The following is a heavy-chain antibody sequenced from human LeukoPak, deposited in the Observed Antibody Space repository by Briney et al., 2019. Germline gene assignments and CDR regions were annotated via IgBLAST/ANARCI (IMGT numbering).Heavy chain of an antibody. CDR1: GFTFTSSA. Sequence: SVKVSCKASGFTFTSSAMQWVRQARGQRLERIGWIVVGSGNTNYAQKFQERVTITRDMSTSTAYMELSSLRSEDTAVYYCAAEPYSRSWYAFPFIWGQGTLVTVSS. CDR2: IVVGSGNT. V-gene: IGHV1-58*02. D-gene: IGHD6-13*01. CDR3: AAEPYSRSWYAFPFI. J-gene: IGHJ4*02.